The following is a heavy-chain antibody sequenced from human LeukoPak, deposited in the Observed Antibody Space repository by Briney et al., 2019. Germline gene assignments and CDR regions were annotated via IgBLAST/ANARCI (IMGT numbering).Heavy chain of an antibody. CDR3: AKISGYYPSDY. J-gene: IGHJ4*02. CDR1: GFTFSSYW. V-gene: IGHV3-74*01. D-gene: IGHD3-22*01. Sequence: GGSLGLSCAASGFTFSSYWMHWVRQAPGKGLVWVSRVNSDGGSTTYGDSVKGRFTISRDNSKNTLYLQMYSLRAEDTAVYYCAKISGYYPSDYWGQGTLVTVSS. CDR2: VNSDGGST.